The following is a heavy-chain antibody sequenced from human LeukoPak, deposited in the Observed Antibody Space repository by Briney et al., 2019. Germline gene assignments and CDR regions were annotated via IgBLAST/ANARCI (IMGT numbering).Heavy chain of an antibody. J-gene: IGHJ4*02. CDR2: ISYDGSNK. CDR1: GFTFSSYA. Sequence: GGSLRLSCAASGFTFSSYAMHWVRQAPGKGLEGVAVISYDGSNKYYADSVKGRFTISRDNSKNTLYLQMNSLRAEDTAVYYCGSVSYDEIDYWGQGALVTVSS. V-gene: IGHV3-30*04. D-gene: IGHD5-18*01. CDR3: GSVSYDEIDY.